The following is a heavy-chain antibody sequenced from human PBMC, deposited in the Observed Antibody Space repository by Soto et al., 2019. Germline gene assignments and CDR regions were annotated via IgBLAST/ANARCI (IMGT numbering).Heavy chain of an antibody. J-gene: IGHJ3*02. D-gene: IGHD3-22*01. V-gene: IGHV1-46*01. CDR3: ARVAAYYDSSGYFAFDI. Sequence: ASVKVSCKASGYTFTSYYMHWVRQAPGQGLEWMGIINPSGGSTSYAQKFQGRVTTTRDTSTSTVYMELSSLRSEDTAVYYCARVAAYYDSSGYFAFDIWGQGTMVTVSS. CDR2: INPSGGST. CDR1: GYTFTSYY.